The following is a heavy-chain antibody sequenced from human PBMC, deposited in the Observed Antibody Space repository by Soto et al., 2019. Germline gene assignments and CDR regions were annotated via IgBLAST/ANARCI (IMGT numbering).Heavy chain of an antibody. D-gene: IGHD3-16*02. V-gene: IGHV1-58*02. CDR2: IVVGSGNT. J-gene: IGHJ4*02. Sequence: SVKVSCKASGFTFTSSAMQWVRQARGQRLEWIGWIVVGSGNTNYAQKFRERVTITRDMSTSTAYMELSSLRSEDTAVYYCAAGLHLGELSFDYWGQGTLVTVSS. CDR1: GFTFTSSA. CDR3: AAGLHLGELSFDY.